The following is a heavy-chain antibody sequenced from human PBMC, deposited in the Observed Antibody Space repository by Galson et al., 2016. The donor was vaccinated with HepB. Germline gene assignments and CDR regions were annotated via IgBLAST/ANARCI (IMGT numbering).Heavy chain of an antibody. V-gene: IGHV3-33*08. CDR1: GFTFSSYG. Sequence: LRLSCAASGFTFSSYGMHWVRQAPGKGLEWVAVIWYDRGKKYYADSVKGRFAISRDNSKNTLYLQMNSLRAEDTAVYYCASACSSTTCYGDFDYWGQGTLVTVSS. CDR3: ASACSSTTCYGDFDY. D-gene: IGHD2-2*01. J-gene: IGHJ4*02. CDR2: IWYDRGKK.